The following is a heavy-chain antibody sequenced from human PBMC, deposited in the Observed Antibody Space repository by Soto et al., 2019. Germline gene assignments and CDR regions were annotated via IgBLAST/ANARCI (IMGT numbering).Heavy chain of an antibody. Sequence: GGSLRLSCTASGFTFGDYAMSWFRQAPGKGLEWVGFIRSKAYGGTTEYAASVKGRFTISRDDSKSIAYLQMNSLKTEDTAVYYCTRNYYDSSGPNAFDIWGQGTMVTVSS. CDR2: IRSKAYGGTT. J-gene: IGHJ3*02. D-gene: IGHD3-22*01. CDR3: TRNYYDSSGPNAFDI. CDR1: GFTFGDYA. V-gene: IGHV3-49*03.